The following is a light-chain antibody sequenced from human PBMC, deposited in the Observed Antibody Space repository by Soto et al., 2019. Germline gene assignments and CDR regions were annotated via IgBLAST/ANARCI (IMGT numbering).Light chain of an antibody. CDR2: GAS. Sequence: EIEMTQSPATLSVSPGERATLSCRASQSVSSNLAWYQQKPGQAPRLLIYGASTRATGISARFSGSGSGTEFTLTISSLQSEDFAVYYCQQYNNWPITFGQGTRLEIK. V-gene: IGKV3-15*01. CDR3: QQYNNWPIT. CDR1: QSVSSN. J-gene: IGKJ5*01.